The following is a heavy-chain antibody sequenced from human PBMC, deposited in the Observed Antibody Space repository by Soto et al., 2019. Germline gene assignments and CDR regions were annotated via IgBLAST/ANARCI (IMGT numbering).Heavy chain of an antibody. Sequence: SSETLSLTCAVYGGSFSGYYWSWIRQPPGKGLEWIGEINHSGSTNYNPSLKSRVTISVDTSKNQFSLKLSSVTAADTAVYYCARGRSGYYKYYYYYRDVWGKGTTVTVSS. CDR2: INHSGST. CDR1: GGSFSGYY. D-gene: IGHD3-3*01. J-gene: IGHJ6*03. CDR3: ARGRSGYYKYYYYYRDV. V-gene: IGHV4-34*01.